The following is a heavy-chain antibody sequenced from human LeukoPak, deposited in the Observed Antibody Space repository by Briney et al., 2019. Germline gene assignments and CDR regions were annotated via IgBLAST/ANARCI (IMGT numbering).Heavy chain of an antibody. CDR2: IKQDGSEK. D-gene: IGHD3-3*01. Sequence: GGSLRLSCAASGFTFGSYWMSWVRQAPGKGLEWVANIKQDGSEKYYVDSVKGRFTISRDNAKNSLYLQMNSLRAEDTAVYYCAGLRYYDFWSGYYWGQGTLVTVSS. V-gene: IGHV3-7*01. J-gene: IGHJ4*02. CDR3: AGLRYYDFWSGYY. CDR1: GFTFGSYW.